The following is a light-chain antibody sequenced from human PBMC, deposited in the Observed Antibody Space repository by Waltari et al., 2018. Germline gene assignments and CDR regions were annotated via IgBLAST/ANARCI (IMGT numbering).Light chain of an antibody. CDR1: QDINTD. Sequence: DIQMTQSPSSLSASVGAGVNISCRASQDINTDLAWYQQKVGEVPKLLIYGASTLQSGVPSRFSGSGSGTDFTLTITDLQPEDVATYYCQNFDSVPLTFGGGTKVELK. CDR3: QNFDSVPLT. V-gene: IGKV1-27*01. CDR2: GAS. J-gene: IGKJ4*01.